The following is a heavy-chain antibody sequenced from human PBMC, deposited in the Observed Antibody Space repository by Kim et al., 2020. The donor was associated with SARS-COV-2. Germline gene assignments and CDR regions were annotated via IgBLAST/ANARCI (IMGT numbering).Heavy chain of an antibody. D-gene: IGHD1-26*01. Sequence: GGSLRLSCVTSGLSFSDTWMTWVRQAPGKGLEWVGHISSKIYDKKRKTYYETTHYAEAVQGRFTISRDDSRNTLYLEMNSLRMDDTGVYFCTTESVGQLTGLIYWGQGILVTVSS. CDR1: GLSFSDTW. V-gene: IGHV3-15*01. CDR2: ISSKIYDKKRKTYYETT. J-gene: IGHJ4*02. CDR3: TTESVGQLTGLIY.